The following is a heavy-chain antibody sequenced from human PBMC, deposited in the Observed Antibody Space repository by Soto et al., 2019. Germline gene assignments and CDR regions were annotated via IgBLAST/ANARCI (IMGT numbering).Heavy chain of an antibody. D-gene: IGHD2-8*01. CDR1: GGTFSSYA. CDR2: IIPIFGTA. CDR3: ARDVYCTNGVCYSYGMDV. J-gene: IGHJ6*02. Sequence: PVKVSCKASGGTFSSYAISWVRQAPGQGLEWMGGIIPIFGTANYAQKFQGRVTITADESTSTAYMELSSLRSEDTAVYYCARDVYCTNGVCYSYGMDVWGQGTTVTVS. V-gene: IGHV1-69*13.